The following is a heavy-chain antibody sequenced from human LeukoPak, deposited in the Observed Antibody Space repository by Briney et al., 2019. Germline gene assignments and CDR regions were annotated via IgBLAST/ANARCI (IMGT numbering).Heavy chain of an antibody. J-gene: IGHJ4*02. V-gene: IGHV4-30-2*01. CDR3: ARSGYDFWSGYLRAFDY. CDR2: IYHSGST. Sequence: PSETLSLTCAVSGGSISSGGYSWSWIRQPAGKGLEWIGYIYHSGSTYYNPSLKSRVTISVDRSKNQFSLKLSSVTAADTAVYYCARSGYDFWSGYLRAFDYWGQGTLVTVSS. D-gene: IGHD3-3*01. CDR1: GGSISSGGYS.